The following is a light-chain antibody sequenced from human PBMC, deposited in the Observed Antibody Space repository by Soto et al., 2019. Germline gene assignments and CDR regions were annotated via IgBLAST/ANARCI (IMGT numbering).Light chain of an antibody. CDR2: GAS. CDR3: QQYNNWPEWT. V-gene: IGKV3-15*01. Sequence: EIVMTQSPATLSVSPGERATLSCRASQRVSSNLAWYQQKPGQAPRLLIYGASTRATGIPAKFSGSGSGTEFILTISSLQSEDFAVYYCQQYNNWPEWTFGQGTKVEIK. CDR1: QRVSSN. J-gene: IGKJ1*01.